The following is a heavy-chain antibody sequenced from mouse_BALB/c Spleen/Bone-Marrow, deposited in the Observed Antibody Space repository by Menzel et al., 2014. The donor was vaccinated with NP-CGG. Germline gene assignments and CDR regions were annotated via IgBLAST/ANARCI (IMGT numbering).Heavy chain of an antibody. J-gene: IGHJ3*01. CDR3: VRQSYDYDEFAY. Sequence: EVQLVESGGGLVQPKGSLKLSCAASGFTLNTYAMNWVRQAPGKGLEWVARIRSKSNNYATYYADSVKDRFTISRDDSQSMLYRQMNNFKTEDSSMYYCVRQSYDYDEFAYWGQGTLVTVSA. CDR2: IRSKSNNYAT. CDR1: GFTLNTYA. V-gene: IGHV10-1*02. D-gene: IGHD2-4*01.